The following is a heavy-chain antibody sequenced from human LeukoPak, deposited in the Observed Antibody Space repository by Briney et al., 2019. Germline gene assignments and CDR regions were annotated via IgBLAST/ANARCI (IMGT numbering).Heavy chain of an antibody. CDR2: IKSKTNGGTT. J-gene: IGHJ4*02. Sequence: GGSLRLSCAASGFTFSNAWMSWVRQAPGKGLEWVGRIKSKTNGGTTDHAAPVKGRFAISRDDSKNTLYLQMNSLKTEDTAVYYCTKDDPLNRSWGQGTLVTVSS. CDR1: GFTFSNAW. D-gene: IGHD3-16*01. CDR3: TKDDPLNRS. V-gene: IGHV3-15*01.